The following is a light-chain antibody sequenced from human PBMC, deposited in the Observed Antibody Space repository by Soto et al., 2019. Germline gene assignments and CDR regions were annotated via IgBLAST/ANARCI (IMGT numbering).Light chain of an antibody. CDR3: QRYYNAPFT. CDR1: QGIKNY. Sequence: DIQVTQHPSSLSASVGDRVTITCRASQGIKNYLAWYQQKPGETPKLLIYAASTLGSGIPPRFSGSGSGTDFTLTINNLQPEDVATYYCQRYYNAPFTFGGGTKVEIK. J-gene: IGKJ4*01. CDR2: AAS. V-gene: IGKV1-27*01.